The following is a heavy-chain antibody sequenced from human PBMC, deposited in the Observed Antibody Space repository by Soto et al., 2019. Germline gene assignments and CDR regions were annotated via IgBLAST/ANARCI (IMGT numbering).Heavy chain of an antibody. Sequence: SEAQSLTSASSSRSISSGVYLLAWIREPRREGLEWIGGIYCSGSNSYNPSLKSRVTISVDTSKNQFSLKLSSVTAADTAVYYCARHPFPHYDFWCGYSPFYYYYGMDVWGQGTTVTVSS. CDR2: IYCSGSN. CDR3: ARHPFPHYDFWCGYSPFYYYYGMDV. CDR1: SRSISSGVYL. J-gene: IGHJ6*02. V-gene: IGHV4-39*01. D-gene: IGHD3-3*01.